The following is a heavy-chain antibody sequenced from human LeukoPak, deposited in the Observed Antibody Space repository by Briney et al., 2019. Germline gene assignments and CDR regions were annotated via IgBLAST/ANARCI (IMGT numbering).Heavy chain of an antibody. Sequence: GGSLRLSCAASGFTFSDHCMSWIRQAPGKGLEWVSYIRSGDSSIYYADSVKGRFTISRDNAKNSLYLQMSSLRAEDTAVYYCARGHYGLDYWGQGTLVTVSS. CDR2: IRSGDSSI. CDR1: GFTFSDHC. V-gene: IGHV3-11*01. J-gene: IGHJ4*02. D-gene: IGHD4-17*01. CDR3: ARGHYGLDY.